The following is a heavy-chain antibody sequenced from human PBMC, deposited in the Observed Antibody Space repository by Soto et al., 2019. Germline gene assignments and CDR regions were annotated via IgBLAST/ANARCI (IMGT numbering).Heavy chain of an antibody. V-gene: IGHV3-33*01. J-gene: IGHJ4*02. CDR3: ARGIAVAGIAS. CDR2: IWYDGSNK. CDR1: GFTVSSYG. Sequence: GGSLRLSCAASGFTVSSYGIHWVRQAPGKGLEWVAVIWYDGSNKYYADSVKGRFTISRDNSRNTLYLQMNSLRAEDTAVYYCARGIAVAGIASWGQGTLVTVSS. D-gene: IGHD6-19*01.